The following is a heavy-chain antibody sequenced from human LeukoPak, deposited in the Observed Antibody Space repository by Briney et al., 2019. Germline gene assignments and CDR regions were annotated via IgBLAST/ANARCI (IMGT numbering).Heavy chain of an antibody. CDR2: IYPDDSDI. J-gene: IGHJ4*02. CDR3: ARRQGCSSTSCPPDY. V-gene: IGHV5-51*01. CDR1: GYSFTIYW. D-gene: IGHD2-2*01. Sequence: PGESLKISCKGFGYSFTIYWIGWVRQMPGKGLEWMAMIYPDDSDIRYSPSFQGQVTMSADKSINTAYVQWSGLKASDTAMYYCARRQGCSSTSCPPDYWGQGTLVTVSP.